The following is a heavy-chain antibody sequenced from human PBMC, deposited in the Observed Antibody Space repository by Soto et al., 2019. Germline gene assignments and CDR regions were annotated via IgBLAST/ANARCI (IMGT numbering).Heavy chain of an antibody. Sequence: GGSLRLSCAASGFTFDDYAMHWVRQAPGKGLEWVSGISWNSGSIGYADSVKGRFTISRDNAKNSLYLQMNSLRAEDTALYYCAKDFAVAGGLGAFDIWGQGTMVTVSS. CDR1: GFTFDDYA. V-gene: IGHV3-9*01. CDR2: ISWNSGSI. J-gene: IGHJ3*02. D-gene: IGHD6-19*01. CDR3: AKDFAVAGGLGAFDI.